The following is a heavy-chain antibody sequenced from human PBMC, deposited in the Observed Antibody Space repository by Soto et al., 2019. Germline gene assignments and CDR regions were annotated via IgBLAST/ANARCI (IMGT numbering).Heavy chain of an antibody. D-gene: IGHD2-15*01. CDR2: IKSRHDGGTT. CDR1: GLIFENAW. CDR3: NTLWGEESGSPRHVDY. V-gene: IGHV3-15*07. J-gene: IGHJ4*02. Sequence: EVRLAESGGGLIKPGGSVRLSCVASGLIFENAWMNWVRQAPGKGLEWLGRIKSRHDGGTTDYAAPVKGRSTISRDDSKNTSYRQISGLQTEDTGVFFCNTLWGEESGSPRHVDYWGQGTLVTVSS.